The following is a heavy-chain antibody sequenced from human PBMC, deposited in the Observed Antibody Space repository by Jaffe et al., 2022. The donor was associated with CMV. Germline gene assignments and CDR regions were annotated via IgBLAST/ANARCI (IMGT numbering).Heavy chain of an antibody. CDR2: IYYSGST. CDR3: ARESSRAWIQLPLRRGAFDI. V-gene: IGHV4-59*01. Sequence: QVQLQESGPGLVKPSETLSLTCTVSGGSISSYYWSWIRQPPGKGLEWIGYIYYSGSTNYNPSLKSRVTISVDTSKNQFSLKLSSVTAADTAVYYCARESSRAWIQLPLRRGAFDIWGQGTMVTVSS. CDR1: GGSISSYY. J-gene: IGHJ3*02. D-gene: IGHD5-18*01.